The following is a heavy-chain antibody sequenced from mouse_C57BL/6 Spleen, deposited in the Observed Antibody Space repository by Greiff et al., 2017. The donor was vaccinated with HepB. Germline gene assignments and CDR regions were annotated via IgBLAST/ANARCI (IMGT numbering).Heavy chain of an antibody. J-gene: IGHJ4*01. D-gene: IGHD2-4*01. V-gene: IGHV1-53*01. Sequence: VQLQQPGTELVKPGPSVRLSGKASGYTFPSYWWHWGKQRPGQGLGGIGIINPGNGGTNYNEKFKSKATLTVDKSSSTAYMQLSSLTSEDSAVYYCARSSYDYDDAMDYWGQGTSVTVSS. CDR3: ARSSYDYDDAMDY. CDR1: GYTFPSYW. CDR2: INPGNGGT.